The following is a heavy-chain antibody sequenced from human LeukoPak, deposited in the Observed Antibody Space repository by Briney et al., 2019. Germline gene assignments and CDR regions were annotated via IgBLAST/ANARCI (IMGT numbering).Heavy chain of an antibody. CDR2: ISSDGNNK. D-gene: IGHD6-13*01. V-gene: IGHV3-30*04. J-gene: IGHJ4*02. CDR3: AREVVGYSSSWKHYFDY. Sequence: GGSLRLSCEASGFIFSNYAMYWVRQAPGKGLEWVAVISSDGNNKKYADSVKGRFTISRDNSKNTLYLQMNSLRAEDTAVYYCAREVVGYSSSWKHYFDYWGQGTLVTVSS. CDR1: GFIFSNYA.